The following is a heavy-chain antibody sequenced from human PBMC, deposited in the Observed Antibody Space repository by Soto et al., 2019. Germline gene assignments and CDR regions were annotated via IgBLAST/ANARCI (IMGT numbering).Heavy chain of an antibody. CDR2: IIPILGTA. D-gene: IGHD3-3*01. Sequence: SVKVSCKASGGTFSSYAISGVRQAPGQGLEWMGGIIPILGTANYAQKFQGRVTITADESTSTAYMELSSLRSEDTAVYYCARGYDFSPQYGMDVWGQRTRVTVSS. V-gene: IGHV1-69*13. CDR3: ARGYDFSPQYGMDV. CDR1: GGTFSSYA. J-gene: IGHJ6*02.